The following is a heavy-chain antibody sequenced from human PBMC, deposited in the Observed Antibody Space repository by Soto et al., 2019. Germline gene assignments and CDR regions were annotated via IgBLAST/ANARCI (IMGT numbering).Heavy chain of an antibody. CDR3: ARFKLGEDY. V-gene: IGHV1-69*02. D-gene: IGHD3-16*01. J-gene: IGHJ4*02. Sequence: QVQLVQSGAEVKKPGSSVKVSCKASGGTFSNYTITWVRQAPGQGLAWMGRLIPILGLANYAQKFRGRVTITADKSTTTAYMELRSLRSEDTAMYYCARFKLGEDYWGQGTLVTVSS. CDR1: GGTFSNYT. CDR2: LIPILGLA.